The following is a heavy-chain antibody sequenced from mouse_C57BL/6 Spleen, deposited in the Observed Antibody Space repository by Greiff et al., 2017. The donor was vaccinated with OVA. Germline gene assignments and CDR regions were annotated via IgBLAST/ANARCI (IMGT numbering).Heavy chain of an antibody. Sequence: QVQLQQSGAELVRPGSSVKLSCKASGYTFTSYWMDWVKQRPGQGLEWIGNIYPSDSETHYNQKFKDKATLTVDKSSSTAYMQLSSLTSEDSAVYYCARELGPYDYAMDYWGQGTSVTGSS. J-gene: IGHJ4*01. CDR2: IYPSDSET. CDR1: GYTFTSYW. V-gene: IGHV1-61*01. CDR3: ARELGPYDYAMDY. D-gene: IGHD4-1*01.